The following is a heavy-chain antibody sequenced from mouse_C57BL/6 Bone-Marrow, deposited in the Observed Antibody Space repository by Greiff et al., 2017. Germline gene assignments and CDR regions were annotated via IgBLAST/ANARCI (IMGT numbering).Heavy chain of an antibody. D-gene: IGHD2-14*01. J-gene: IGHJ3*01. CDR2: IYPSDSET. CDR3: ARNDRTWFAY. V-gene: IGHV1-61*01. CDR1: GYTFTSYW. Sequence: VQLQQPGAELVRPGSSVKLSCKASGYTFTSYWMDWVKQRPGQGLEWIGNIYPSDSETHYNQKFKDKATLTVDKSSSTAYMQLSSLTSEDAAVYYCARNDRTWFAYWGQGTLVTVSA.